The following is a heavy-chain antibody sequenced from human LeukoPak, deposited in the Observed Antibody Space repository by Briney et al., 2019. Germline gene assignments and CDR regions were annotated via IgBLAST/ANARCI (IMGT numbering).Heavy chain of an antibody. V-gene: IGHV4-59*01. CDR3: ASLPLEMATIRGAFDI. Sequence: PSETLSLTCTVSGGSISSYYWSWIRQPPGKGLEWIGYIYYSGSTNYNPSLKSRVTISVDTSKNQFSLKLSSVTAADTAVYYCASLPLEMATIRGAFDIWGQGTMVTVSS. J-gene: IGHJ3*02. CDR1: GGSISSYY. D-gene: IGHD5-24*01. CDR2: IYYSGST.